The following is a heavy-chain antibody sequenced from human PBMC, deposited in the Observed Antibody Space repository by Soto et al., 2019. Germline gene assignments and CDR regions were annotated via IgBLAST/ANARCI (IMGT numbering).Heavy chain of an antibody. CDR3: ARSIASYGMDV. D-gene: IGHD6-6*01. Sequence: GGSLRLSCAASGFTFSSYGMHWVRQAPGKGLEWVAVIWYDGSNKYYADSVKGRFTISRDNSKNTLYLQMNSLRAEDTAVYCCARSIASYGMDVWGQGTTVTVSS. CDR2: IWYDGSNK. V-gene: IGHV3-33*01. CDR1: GFTFSSYG. J-gene: IGHJ6*02.